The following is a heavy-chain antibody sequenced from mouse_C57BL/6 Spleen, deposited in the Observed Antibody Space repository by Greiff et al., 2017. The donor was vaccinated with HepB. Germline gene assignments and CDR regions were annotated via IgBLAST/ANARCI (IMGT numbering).Heavy chain of an antibody. D-gene: IGHD2-4*01. J-gene: IGHJ3*01. CDR2: IRSKSSNYAT. CDR3: VRSDYDYDEAWFAY. Sequence: EVMLVESGGGLVQPKGSLKLSCAASGFTFNTYAMHWVRQAPGKGLEWVARIRSKSSNYATYYADSVKDRFTISRDDSQSMLYLQMNNLKTEEPAMYYCVRSDYDYDEAWFAYWGQGTLVTVSA. V-gene: IGHV10-3*01. CDR1: GFTFNTYA.